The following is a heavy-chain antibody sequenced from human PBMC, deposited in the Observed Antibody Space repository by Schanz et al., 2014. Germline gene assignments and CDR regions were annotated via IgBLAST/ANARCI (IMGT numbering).Heavy chain of an antibody. CDR3: ARDGNYYGSRNYYKTPYYFDY. CDR1: GFTFSSYG. CDR2: MSYDGSIK. J-gene: IGHJ4*02. D-gene: IGHD3-10*01. Sequence: QVQLVESGGGVVQPGRSLRLSCAASGFTFSSYGMHWVRQAPGKGLEWVAAMSYDGSIKYYGDSVKGRFTISRDNSKNTLYLHMNSLRAEDTAVYYCARDGNYYGSRNYYKTPYYFDYWGQGTLVTVSS. V-gene: IGHV3-30*03.